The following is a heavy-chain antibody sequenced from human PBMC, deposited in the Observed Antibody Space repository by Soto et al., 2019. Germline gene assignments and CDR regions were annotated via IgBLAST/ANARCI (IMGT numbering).Heavy chain of an antibody. V-gene: IGHV3-23*04. Sequence: VQLVESGGGLLQPGGSLRLSCQASGFRFSDYALSWVRQAPGKGLEWVSAFSGGGGSTYYADSVKGRTTVSRDNSKNTLYLQMNRLRAEDSATYYCARTPHYDFWSGYFYFDHWGQGALVTVSS. CDR2: FSGGGGST. J-gene: IGHJ4*02. CDR1: GFRFSDYA. CDR3: ARTPHYDFWSGYFYFDH. D-gene: IGHD3-3*01.